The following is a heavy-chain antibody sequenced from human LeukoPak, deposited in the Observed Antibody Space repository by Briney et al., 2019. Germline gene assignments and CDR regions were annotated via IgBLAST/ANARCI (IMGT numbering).Heavy chain of an antibody. J-gene: IGHJ4*02. Sequence: QPGGSLRLSCAASGFTFSSYAMSWVRQAPGKGLEWVSAISGSGGSTYYADSVKGRFTISRDNSKNTLYLQMNSLRAEDTAVYYCARGEARGVTSFDYWGQGTLVTVSS. CDR2: ISGSGGST. CDR3: ARGEARGVTSFDY. D-gene: IGHD3-10*01. V-gene: IGHV3-23*01. CDR1: GFTFSSYA.